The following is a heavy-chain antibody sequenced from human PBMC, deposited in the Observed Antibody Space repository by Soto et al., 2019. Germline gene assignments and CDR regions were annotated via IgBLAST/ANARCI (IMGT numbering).Heavy chain of an antibody. CDR2: ISYDGSNK. CDR1: GFTFRSYG. J-gene: IGHJ3*02. Sequence: ESGGGVGKPGRSLRLSCAASGFTFRSYGMHWVRQAPGKGLEWVAVISYDGSNKYYADSVKGRFTISRDNSKNTLYLQMNRLRAADTAVYYCAKVLTTVTKYDAFDILGQGTMVTVSS. D-gene: IGHD4-17*01. CDR3: AKVLTTVTKYDAFDI. V-gene: IGHV3-30*18.